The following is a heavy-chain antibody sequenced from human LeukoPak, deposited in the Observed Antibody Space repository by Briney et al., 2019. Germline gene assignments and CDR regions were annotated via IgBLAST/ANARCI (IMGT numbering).Heavy chain of an antibody. CDR3: TTFAGTNSDY. CDR2: INSDGSST. D-gene: IGHD1-1*01. Sequence: WGSLTLYCAASGFTFSSYWMHWVCQAPGKGLMWVSRINSDGSSTSYADSVRGRFTISRDNAKNTLYLQMNSLRAEDTAVYYWTTFAGTNSDYWGQGALLTHSS. CDR1: GFTFSSYW. V-gene: IGHV3-74*01. J-gene: IGHJ4*02.